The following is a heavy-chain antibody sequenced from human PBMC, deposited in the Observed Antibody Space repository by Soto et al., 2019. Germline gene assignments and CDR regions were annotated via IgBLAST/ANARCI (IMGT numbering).Heavy chain of an antibody. CDR1: GYRFTSNW. J-gene: IGHJ3*02. D-gene: IGHD1-26*01. CDR3: ATTAGGATSGAFET. V-gene: IGHV5-51*01. Sequence: EVQLVQSGAEVKKPGESLKISCQGSGYRFTSNWIGWVRQMPGKGLEWMGVVYPADSDTSHSPSFQGQVTVSADKSNSTAYLQWRSLEASDTAIYYCATTAGGATSGAFETWGQGTMVTVSS. CDR2: VYPADSDT.